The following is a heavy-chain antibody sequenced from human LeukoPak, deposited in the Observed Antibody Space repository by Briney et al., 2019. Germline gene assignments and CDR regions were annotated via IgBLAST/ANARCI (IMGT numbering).Heavy chain of an antibody. D-gene: IGHD4-17*01. CDR3: ARVNWISDGDYNYYMDV. CDR2: IYDSGTT. CDR1: GGSISGWY. J-gene: IGHJ6*03. V-gene: IGHV4-59*08. Sequence: SETLSLTCAVSGGSISGWYWSWIRQPPGKGLEWIGHIYDSGTTNYNPSLKSRATISIDTSKNQFSLKLTSATAADTAVYYCARVNWISDGDYNYYMDVWGKGTTDTVSS.